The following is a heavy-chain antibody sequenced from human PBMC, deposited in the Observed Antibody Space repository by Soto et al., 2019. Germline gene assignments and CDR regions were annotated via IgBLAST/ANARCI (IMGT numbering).Heavy chain of an antibody. J-gene: IGHJ6*02. V-gene: IGHV5-51*01. Sequence: GESLKISCNGSGYSFTSYWIGWVRQMPGKGLEWMGIIYPGDSDTRYSPSFQGQVTISADKSISTAYLQWSSLKASDTAMYYCARHKRGYYYGMDVWGQGTTVTVSS. CDR3: ARHKRGYYYGMDV. CDR2: IYPGDSDT. CDR1: GYSFTSYW.